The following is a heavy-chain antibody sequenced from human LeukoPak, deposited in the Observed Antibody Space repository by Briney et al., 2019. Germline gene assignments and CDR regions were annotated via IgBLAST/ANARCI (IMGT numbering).Heavy chain of an antibody. V-gene: IGHV1-18*04. Sequence: ASVRVSCKPSVYIFTNNSITWVRQASGQQREWMGWISTFNGYTKYAQNLQGRITMTRDTSTRTVYLEMRNLRSDDTAVYFCARGEFYYDLWGQGTLVTVSS. J-gene: IGHJ4*02. D-gene: IGHD3-16*01. CDR2: ISTFNGYT. CDR3: ARGEFYYDL. CDR1: VYIFTNNS.